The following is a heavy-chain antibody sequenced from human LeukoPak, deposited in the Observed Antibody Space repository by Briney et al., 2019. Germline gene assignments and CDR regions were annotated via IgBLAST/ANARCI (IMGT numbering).Heavy chain of an antibody. CDR1: GGTFSSYA. J-gene: IGHJ4*02. D-gene: IGHD6-13*01. V-gene: IGHV1-69*06. CDR2: IIPIFGTA. Sequence: SVKVSCKASGGTFSSYAISWVRQAPGQGLEWMGGIIPIFGTANCAQKFQGRVTITADKSTSTAYMELSSLRSEDTAVYYCARLVDLAAAGTFDYWGQGTLVTVSS. CDR3: ARLVDLAAAGTFDY.